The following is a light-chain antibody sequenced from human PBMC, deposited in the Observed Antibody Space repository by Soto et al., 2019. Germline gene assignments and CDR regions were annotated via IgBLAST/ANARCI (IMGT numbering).Light chain of an antibody. Sequence: DIQMTQSPSSLSASVGDRVTITCRASQGISNYLAWYQQKPGKVPKLLIYAASTLQSGVPSRFSGSGSGSDFTLTISSLQPEDGATYYCQQYNNWPLTFGGGTKVEIK. CDR2: AAS. J-gene: IGKJ4*01. CDR3: QQYNNWPLT. V-gene: IGKV1-27*01. CDR1: QGISNY.